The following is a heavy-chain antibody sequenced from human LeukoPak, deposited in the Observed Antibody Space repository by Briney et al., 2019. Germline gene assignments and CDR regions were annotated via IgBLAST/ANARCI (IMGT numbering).Heavy chain of an antibody. Sequence: GGSLRLSCEASEFTFSRFAMSWIRQPPGTGLEWVSPLSGSGGATYYADSVKGRFTISRDNSKNTLYLQMNSLRAEDTAVYYCAKEPINFIVVVPAATPRLVGDWGQGTLVTVSS. D-gene: IGHD2-2*01. J-gene: IGHJ4*02. CDR3: AKEPINFIVVVPAATPRLVGD. V-gene: IGHV3-23*01. CDR2: LSGSGGAT. CDR1: EFTFSRFA.